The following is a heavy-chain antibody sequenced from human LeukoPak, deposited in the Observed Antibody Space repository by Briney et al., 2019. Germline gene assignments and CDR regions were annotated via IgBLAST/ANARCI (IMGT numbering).Heavy chain of an antibody. D-gene: IGHD3-10*01. Sequence: PSETLSLTCAVYGGSFSGHYWNWIRQPPGKGREWIGEIDHSGSTSYNPSLKSRVTISEDTSKNQFSLKLSSVTAADTAVYYCARGLSSGSYYSSLDYWGQGTLVTVSS. J-gene: IGHJ4*02. CDR3: ARGLSSGSYYSSLDY. CDR2: IDHSGST. V-gene: IGHV4-34*01. CDR1: GGSFSGHY.